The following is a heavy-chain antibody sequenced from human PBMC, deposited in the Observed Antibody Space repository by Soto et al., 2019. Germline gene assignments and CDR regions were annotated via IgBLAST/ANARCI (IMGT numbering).Heavy chain of an antibody. Sequence: QVQLQQWGAGLLKPSETLSLTCAVYGGSFSGYYWSWIRQPPVKGLEWIGEINHSGGTNYNLSLKSRVTISVDTSKNQFSLKLSSVTAADTAVFYCARLRWEQPWVFDYWGQGTLVTVSS. J-gene: IGHJ4*02. CDR2: INHSGGT. V-gene: IGHV4-34*02. CDR1: GGSFSGYY. CDR3: ARLRWEQPWVFDY. D-gene: IGHD1-26*01.